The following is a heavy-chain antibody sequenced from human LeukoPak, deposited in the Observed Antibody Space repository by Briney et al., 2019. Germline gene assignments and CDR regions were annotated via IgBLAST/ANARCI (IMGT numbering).Heavy chain of an antibody. CDR1: GFTFSSYS. CDR2: INSGSSYI. CDR3: ARAIFSRGWYLVDY. J-gene: IGHJ4*02. D-gene: IGHD6-19*01. V-gene: IGHV3-21*01. Sequence: GGSLRLSCAASGFTFSSYSMDWVRLAPGKGLEWVSSINSGSSYIYYADSVKGRFTISRDNAKNSLFLQMNTLRAEDTAVYYCARAIFSRGWYLVDYWGQGTLVTVSS.